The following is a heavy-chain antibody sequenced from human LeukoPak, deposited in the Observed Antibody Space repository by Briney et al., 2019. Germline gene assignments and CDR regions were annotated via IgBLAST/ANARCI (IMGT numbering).Heavy chain of an antibody. V-gene: IGHV4-31*03. CDR2: IYYSGST. J-gene: IGHJ4*02. Sequence: SETLSLTCTVSGGSISSGGYYRSWVRQHPGKGLEWIGYIYYSGSTYYNPSLKSRVTISVDTSKNQFSLKLSSVTAADTAVYYCARADSSGYYSDYWGQGTLVTVSS. D-gene: IGHD3-22*01. CDR1: GGSISSGGYY. CDR3: ARADSSGYYSDY.